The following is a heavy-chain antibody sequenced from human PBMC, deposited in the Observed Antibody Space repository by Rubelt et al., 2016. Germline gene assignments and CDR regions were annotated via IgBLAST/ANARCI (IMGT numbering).Heavy chain of an antibody. CDR3: ASSYSSSSDFDY. Sequence: QVQLQQWGAGLLKPSETLSLTCAVYGGSFSGYYWSWIRQPPGKGLEWIGEINHSGSTNYNPSLKSRVTISVDTSKNQFSLRLSSVTAADTAVYYCASSYSSSSDFDYWGQGTLVTVSS. D-gene: IGHD6-6*01. J-gene: IGHJ4*02. V-gene: IGHV4-34*01. CDR2: INHSGST. CDR1: GGSFSGYY.